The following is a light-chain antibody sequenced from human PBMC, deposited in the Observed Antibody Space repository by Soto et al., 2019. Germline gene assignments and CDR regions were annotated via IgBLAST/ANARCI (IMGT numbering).Light chain of an antibody. CDR3: QQYNRYWT. V-gene: IGKV1-5*01. J-gene: IGKJ1*01. CDR1: QSISGW. Sequence: DIQMTQSPSTLSASVGDRVTITCRASQSISGWLAWYQHKPGKAPKLLIYDASSLQSGVPSRFSGSGYGTHFTLTISSLQPDDFATYYCQQYNRYWTFGQGTKVDIK. CDR2: DAS.